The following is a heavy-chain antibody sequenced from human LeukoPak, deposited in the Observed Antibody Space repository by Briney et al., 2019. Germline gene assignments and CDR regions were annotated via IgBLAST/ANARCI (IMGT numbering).Heavy chain of an antibody. J-gene: IGHJ4*02. CDR3: ARDALGFRGFLYDILTGFIDY. CDR1: GYTFTSYG. D-gene: IGHD3-9*01. CDR2: ISAYNGNT. Sequence: ASVKVSCKASGYTFTSYGISWVRQAPGQGLEWMGWISAYNGNTNYAQKLQGRVTMTTDTSTSTAYMELRSLRSDDTAVYYCARDALGFRGFLYDILTGFIDYWGQGTLVTVSS. V-gene: IGHV1-18*01.